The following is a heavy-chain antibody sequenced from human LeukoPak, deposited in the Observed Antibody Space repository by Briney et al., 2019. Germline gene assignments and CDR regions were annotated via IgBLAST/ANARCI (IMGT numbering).Heavy chain of an antibody. CDR3: ATWRTAKTGFDY. Sequence: SETLSLTCTVSGGSISNNNYYWAWIRQPPGKGLECIGSIYYSGSPSYNPSLKGRVTISVDTSKNQFSLRLSSVTAADTAVYYCATWRTAKTGFDYWGQGTLVTVSS. CDR2: IYYSGSP. CDR1: GGSISNNNYY. D-gene: IGHD1-1*01. V-gene: IGHV4-39*01. J-gene: IGHJ4*02.